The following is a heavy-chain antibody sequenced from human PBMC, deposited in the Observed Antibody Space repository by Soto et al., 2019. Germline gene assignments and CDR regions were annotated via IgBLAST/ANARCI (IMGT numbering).Heavy chain of an antibody. J-gene: IGHJ4*02. CDR3: TRLSKPLVDY. D-gene: IGHD6-13*01. V-gene: IGHV3-73*01. Sequence: PGGSLRLSCAASGFTFSGSAMHWVRRAAGKGLEWVGRIRSKANSYATAYAASVKGRFTISRDDSKNTAYLQMNSLKTEDTAVYYRTRLSKPLVDYWGQGTLVTVSS. CDR1: GFTFSGSA. CDR2: IRSKANSYAT.